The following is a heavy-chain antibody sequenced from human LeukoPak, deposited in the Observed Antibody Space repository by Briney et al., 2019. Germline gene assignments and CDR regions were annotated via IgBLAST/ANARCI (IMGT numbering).Heavy chain of an antibody. CDR3: ARHETGPYFDY. D-gene: IGHD1-1*01. Sequence: GESLKSSCEGSGYSFTSYWIGWVRPMRGKGLECMGIIYPGDSDTRYSPSFQGQVTISADKSISTAYLCWSSLKASATAIYSCARHETGPYFDYWGQGTLVTVSS. J-gene: IGHJ4*02. CDR2: IYPGDSDT. CDR1: GYSFTSYW. V-gene: IGHV5-51*01.